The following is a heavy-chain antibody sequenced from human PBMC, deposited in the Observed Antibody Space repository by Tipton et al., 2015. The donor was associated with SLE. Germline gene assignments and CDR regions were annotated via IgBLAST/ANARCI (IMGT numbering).Heavy chain of an antibody. CDR1: GASSNIRH. CDR2: ISYSGSS. Sequence: TLSLTCTVSGASSNIRHWTWIRQPPGRGLEWIGGISYSGSSYYNPSLKGRGTMSLDTSKNQFSLKLSSVTAADTAVYYCARPGANWDDAFGIWGQGTMVTVSS. J-gene: IGHJ3*02. V-gene: IGHV4-59*04. CDR3: ARPGANWDDAFGI. D-gene: IGHD7-27*01.